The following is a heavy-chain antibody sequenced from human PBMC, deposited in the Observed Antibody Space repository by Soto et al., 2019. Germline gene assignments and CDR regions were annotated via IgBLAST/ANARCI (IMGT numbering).Heavy chain of an antibody. CDR1: GFTFSSYG. CDR3: AKETTFKSYCGGDCYVAYYFDY. D-gene: IGHD2-21*02. V-gene: IGHV3-30*18. J-gene: IGHJ4*02. Sequence: GGSLRLSCAASGFTFSSYGMHWVRQAPGKGLEWVAVISYDGSNKYYADSVKGRFTISRDNSKNTLYLQMNSLRAEDTAVYYCAKETTFKSYCGGDCYVAYYFDYWGQGTLVTVSS. CDR2: ISYDGSNK.